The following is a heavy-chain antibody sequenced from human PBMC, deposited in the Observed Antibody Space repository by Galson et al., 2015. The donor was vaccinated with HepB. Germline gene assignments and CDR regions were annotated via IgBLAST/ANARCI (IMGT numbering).Heavy chain of an antibody. D-gene: IGHD3-22*01. J-gene: IGHJ4*02. V-gene: IGHV4-39*01. CDR1: GGSASSDTFY. CDR2: VFHGGIT. Sequence: SETLSLTCTVSGGSASSDTFYWGWIRQAPGKGLEWIGSVFHGGITYRNPSLKSRVTISVDTSKNQFSLDLKSVAASDTSVYYCARHHYYDNRAPYPAGTYHFDYWGQGVLVTVSS. CDR3: ARHHYYDNRAPYPAGTYHFDY.